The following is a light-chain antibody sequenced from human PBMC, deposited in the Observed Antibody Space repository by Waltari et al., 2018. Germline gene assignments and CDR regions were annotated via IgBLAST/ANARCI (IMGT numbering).Light chain of an antibody. V-gene: IGKV4-1*01. Sequence: DIVMTQSPDSLAVSLGERATINCKSSQSVLYNSNNKNYLAWCQQKPGQPPRLLTSWASTRESGVPDRFSGSGSGTDFTLTISSLQAEDVAVYYCQQYYSAPRTFGQGTKVEIK. J-gene: IGKJ1*01. CDR3: QQYYSAPRT. CDR1: QSVLYNSNNKNY. CDR2: WAS.